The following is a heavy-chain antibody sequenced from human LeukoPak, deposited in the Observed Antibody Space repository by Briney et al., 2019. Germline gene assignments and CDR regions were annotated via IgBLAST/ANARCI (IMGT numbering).Heavy chain of an antibody. CDR3: AREVAGTTVTLDY. Sequence: ASVKVSCKASGYTFTGYYMHWVRQAPGQGLEWMGWINLNSGDRNYAQKFQGRVTMTRDTSSSTAYMEVSRLRSDDTAVYYCAREVAGTTVTLDYWGQGTLVTVSS. CDR2: INLNSGDR. V-gene: IGHV1-2*02. J-gene: IGHJ4*02. D-gene: IGHD6-19*01. CDR1: GYTFTGYY.